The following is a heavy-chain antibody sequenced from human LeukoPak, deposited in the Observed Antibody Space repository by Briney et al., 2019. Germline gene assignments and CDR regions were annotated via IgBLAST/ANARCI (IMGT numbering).Heavy chain of an antibody. Sequence: SETLSLTCAVYGGSFSGYYWSWIRQPPGKGLEWIGEINHSRSTNYNPSLKSRVTISVDTSKNQFSLKLSSLTAADTAVYYCARGPESSSWYVDYWGQGTLVTVSS. D-gene: IGHD6-13*01. V-gene: IGHV4-34*01. CDR1: GGSFSGYY. J-gene: IGHJ4*02. CDR2: INHSRST. CDR3: ARGPESSSWYVDY.